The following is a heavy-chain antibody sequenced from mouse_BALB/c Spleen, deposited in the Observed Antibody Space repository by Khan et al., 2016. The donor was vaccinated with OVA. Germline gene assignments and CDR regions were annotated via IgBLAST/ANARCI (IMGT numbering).Heavy chain of an antibody. Sequence: QVQLQQPGAELARPGASVKLSCKASGYTFTDYYINWVKQRTGQGLEWIGEIYPGSGNTYYNEKFKDKATLNADKSSSTAFMQHNSLTSEDSSVYFCARSGIGSFAYWGQGTLVTVSA. CDR2: IYPGSGNT. J-gene: IGHJ3*01. CDR3: ARSGIGSFAY. D-gene: IGHD2-2*01. CDR1: GYTFTDYY. V-gene: IGHV1-77*01.